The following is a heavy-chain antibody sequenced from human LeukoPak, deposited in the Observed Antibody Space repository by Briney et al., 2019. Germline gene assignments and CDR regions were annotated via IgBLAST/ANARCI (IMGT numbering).Heavy chain of an antibody. CDR2: ISYEGGTK. J-gene: IGHJ4*02. CDR1: GFTFSSYG. Sequence: GGSLRLSCAASGFTFSSYGMHWVRQAPGKGLEWVAVISYEGGTKYYADSVKGRFTISRDNSKNTLYLQMNSLRAEDTAVYYCAKDYSGYYSYFDYWGQGTLVTVSS. V-gene: IGHV3-30*18. D-gene: IGHD3-22*01. CDR3: AKDYSGYYSYFDY.